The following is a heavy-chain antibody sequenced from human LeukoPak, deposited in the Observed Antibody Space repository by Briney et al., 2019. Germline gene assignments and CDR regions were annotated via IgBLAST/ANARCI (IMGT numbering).Heavy chain of an antibody. J-gene: IGHJ4*02. CDR3: ARGTMFPYYFDY. CDR1: GFKFSSYS. D-gene: IGHD3-10*02. Sequence: GGSLRLSCAASGFKFSSYSMKWVRQAPGKGLEWVSFISSSSSYIYYADSVKGRFTISRDNAKNSLYLQMNSLRAEDTVVYYCARGTMFPYYFDYWGQGTLVTVSS. V-gene: IGHV3-21*01. CDR2: ISSSSSYI.